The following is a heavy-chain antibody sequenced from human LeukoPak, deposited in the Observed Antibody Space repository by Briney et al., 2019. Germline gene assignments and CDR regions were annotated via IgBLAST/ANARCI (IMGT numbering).Heavy chain of an antibody. CDR2: IYYSGST. D-gene: IGHD3-10*01. CDR3: ARGTEVHYGSGSYYYNWFDP. Sequence: SETLSLTCSVSGGSMSSSSYYWGWIRQPPGKGLEWIGSIYYSGSTYYNQSLKSRVTLSVDTSKNQFSLKLSSVTAADTAVYYCARGTEVHYGSGSYYYNWFDPWGQGTLVTVSS. J-gene: IGHJ5*02. CDR1: GGSMSSSSYY. V-gene: IGHV4-39*07.